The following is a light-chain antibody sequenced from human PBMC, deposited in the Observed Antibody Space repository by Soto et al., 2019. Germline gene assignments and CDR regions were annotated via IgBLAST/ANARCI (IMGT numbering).Light chain of an antibody. CDR2: GAS. J-gene: IGKJ3*01. V-gene: IGKV3-20*01. CDR3: QQYGRSPFT. CDR1: QRVSSNN. Sequence: EIVLTQSPGTLSLSPGERATLSCRASQRVSSNNLAWYQQRPGQAPRVVIYGASTRDTGIPERFSGSGSGTDFTLTISRLVPEDFAVYYCQQYGRSPFTFGPGTKLDIK.